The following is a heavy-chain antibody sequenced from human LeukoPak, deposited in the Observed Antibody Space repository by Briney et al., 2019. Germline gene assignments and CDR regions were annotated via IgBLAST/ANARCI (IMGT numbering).Heavy chain of an antibody. CDR2: ISDGGSDT. D-gene: IGHD4-17*01. CDR1: GFTFSTYA. V-gene: IGHV3-23*01. J-gene: IGHJ4*02. Sequence: GGSLRLSCAASGFTFSTYAMSWVRQAPGEGLDWVSTISDGGSDTHYADSVKGRFTISRDNSKNTLYLQMNSLRAEDTAVYYCAKALYGDYGRFDYWGQGTLVTVSS. CDR3: AKALYGDYGRFDY.